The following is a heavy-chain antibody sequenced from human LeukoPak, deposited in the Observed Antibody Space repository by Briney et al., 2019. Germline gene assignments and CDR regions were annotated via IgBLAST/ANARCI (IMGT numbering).Heavy chain of an antibody. J-gene: IGHJ4*02. CDR1: GFTFSSYA. D-gene: IGHD4-23*01. V-gene: IGHV3-23*01. CDR3: AKYLRGGNSVIVAYFDS. Sequence: GGSLRLSCAASGFTFSSYAMSWVRQAPGKGLEWVSAISGGSDSTYYADSVKGRFTISRDNSKNTLYLQINSLRAEDTAIYYCAKYLRGGNSVIVAYFDSWGQGTLVTVSS. CDR2: ISGGSDST.